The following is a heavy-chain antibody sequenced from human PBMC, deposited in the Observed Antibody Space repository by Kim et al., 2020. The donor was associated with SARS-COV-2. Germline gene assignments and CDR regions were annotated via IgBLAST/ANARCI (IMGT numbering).Heavy chain of an antibody. Sequence: GRFTISRDNSKNTLYLQMNSLRAEDTAVYYCAKDHCSSTSCYGLYAFDIWGQGTMVTISS. V-gene: IGHV3-23*01. J-gene: IGHJ3*02. D-gene: IGHD2-2*01. CDR3: AKDHCSSTSCYGLYAFDI.